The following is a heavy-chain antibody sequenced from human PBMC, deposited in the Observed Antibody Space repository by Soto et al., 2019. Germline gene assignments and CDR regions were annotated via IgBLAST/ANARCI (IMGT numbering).Heavy chain of an antibody. V-gene: IGHV3-53*01. J-gene: IGHJ5*02. Sequence: GGSLRLSCAASGFTVSSNYMSWVRQAPGKGLEWVSVIYSGGSTYYADSVKGRFTISRDNSKNTLYLQMNSLRAEDTAVYYCARDICNSNWFDPWGQGTLVTVSS. CDR3: ARDICNSNWFDP. CDR1: GFTVSSNY. CDR2: IYSGGST. D-gene: IGHD4-4*01.